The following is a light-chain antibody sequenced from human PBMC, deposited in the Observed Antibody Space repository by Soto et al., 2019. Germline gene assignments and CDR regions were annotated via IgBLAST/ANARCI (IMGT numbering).Light chain of an antibody. CDR1: SSNIGAGYD. J-gene: IGLJ1*01. Sequence: QAVVTQPPSVSGAPGQRVTISCTGSSSNIGAGYDVHWYQQLPGTAPKLLIYGSSNRPSGVPDRFSGSKSGTSASLAITGLQAEDEADYYCQSYDSSLSGFYVFGTGTKLTVL. CDR2: GSS. V-gene: IGLV1-40*01. CDR3: QSYDSSLSGFYV.